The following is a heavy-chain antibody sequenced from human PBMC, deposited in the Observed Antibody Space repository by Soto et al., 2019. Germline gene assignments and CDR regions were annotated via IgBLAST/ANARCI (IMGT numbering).Heavy chain of an antibody. J-gene: IGHJ4*02. CDR3: AKGEVRGIIPSYFDY. CDR1: GFTFRWFG. Sequence: GGSLRLSCAGSGFTFRWFGMNWVRQAPGKGLEWVARISNDGSNEYYVDSVKGRFTISRDNSKDTLYLQMDSLRAEDTAVYYCAKGEVRGIIPSYFDYWGLGTLVTVSS. D-gene: IGHD3-10*01. CDR2: ISNDGSNE. V-gene: IGHV3-30*18.